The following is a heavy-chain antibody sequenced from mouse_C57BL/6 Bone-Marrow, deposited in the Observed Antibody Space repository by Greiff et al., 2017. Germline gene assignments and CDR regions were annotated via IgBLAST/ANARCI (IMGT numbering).Heavy chain of an antibody. D-gene: IGHD4-1*02. CDR1: GYTFTSYW. CDR2: IHPNSGST. V-gene: IGHV1-64*01. J-gene: IGHJ3*01. Sequence: QVQLKQSGAELVKPGASVKLSCKASGYTFTSYWMHWVKQRPGQGLEWIGMIHPNSGSTNYNEKFKSKATLTVDKSSSTAYMQLSSLTSEDSAVYYCARSCNWPWFAYWGQGTLVTVSA. CDR3: ARSCNWPWFAY.